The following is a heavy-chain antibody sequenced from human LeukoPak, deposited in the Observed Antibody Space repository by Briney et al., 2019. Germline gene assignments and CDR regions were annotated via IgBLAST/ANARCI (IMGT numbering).Heavy chain of an antibody. V-gene: IGHV3-66*04. J-gene: IGHJ4*01. D-gene: IGHD2-21*01. CDR1: GFSFRRYY. CDR2: LFSGGDT. Sequence: GGSLRLSCAASGFSFRRYYMSWVRQAPGKGLQWVSVLFSGGDTYYADSVKDRFSISRDSSRETLFLQMDSLRADDTAVYYCARQGFDSGFDYWGHGTMVTVSS. CDR3: ARQGFDSGFDY.